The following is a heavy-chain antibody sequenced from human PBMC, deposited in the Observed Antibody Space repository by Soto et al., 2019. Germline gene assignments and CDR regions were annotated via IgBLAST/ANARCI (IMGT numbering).Heavy chain of an antibody. CDR2: IYYSGST. CDR3: ARDPAENSTIFGVVTTYYYGMDV. V-gene: IGHV4-59*01. CDR1: GGSISSYY. Sequence: SETLSLTCTVSGGSISSYYWSWIRQPPGKGLEWIGYIYYSGSTNYNPSLKSRVTISVDTSKNQFSLKLSSVTAADTAVYYSARDPAENSTIFGVVTTYYYGMDVWGQGTTVTVSS. J-gene: IGHJ6*02. D-gene: IGHD3-3*01.